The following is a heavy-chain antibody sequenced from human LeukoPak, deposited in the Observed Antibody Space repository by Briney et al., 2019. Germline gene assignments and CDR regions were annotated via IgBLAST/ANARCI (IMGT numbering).Heavy chain of an antibody. CDR1: GYSLTELP. V-gene: IGHV1-24*01. CDR2: FDPEDGET. Sequence: GASVKVSCKVSGYSLTELPMHWVRQAPGKGLEWMGGFDPEDGETIYAQKFQGRVTMTEDTSTVTAYMELRSLISEDTAVYYCATGPNSSGWYLVDYWGQGTLVTVSS. J-gene: IGHJ4*02. CDR3: ATGPNSSGWYLVDY. D-gene: IGHD6-19*01.